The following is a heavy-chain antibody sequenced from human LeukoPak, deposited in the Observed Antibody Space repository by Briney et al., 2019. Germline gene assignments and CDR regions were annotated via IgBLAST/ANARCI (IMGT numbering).Heavy chain of an antibody. D-gene: IGHD3-10*01. V-gene: IGHV3-33*01. CDR1: GFSFSNHG. CDR3: ARDSYQDYYGRFDP. CDR2: IWDDGNNK. Sequence: GGSLRLSCAASGFSFSNHGMHWVRQAPGKRLEWVAVIWDDGNNKRYANSVNGRFTISSDNSENTLYLQMNGLTAEDTAMYYCARDSYQDYYGRFDPWGQGTLVIVSS. J-gene: IGHJ5*02.